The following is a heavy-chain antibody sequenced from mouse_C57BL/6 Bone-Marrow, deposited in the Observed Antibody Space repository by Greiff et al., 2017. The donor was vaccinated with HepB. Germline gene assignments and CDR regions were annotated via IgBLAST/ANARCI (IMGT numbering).Heavy chain of an antibody. Sequence: RVESGGGLVKPGGSLKLSCAASGFTFSSYTMSWVRQTPEKRLEWVATISGGGGNTYYPDSVKGRFTISRDTAKNTLYLQMSSLRSEDTALYYCARHEDYEYDGDWFAYWGQGTLVTVSA. CDR1: GFTFSSYT. CDR2: ISGGGGNT. V-gene: IGHV5-9*01. D-gene: IGHD2-4*01. CDR3: ARHEDYEYDGDWFAY. J-gene: IGHJ3*01.